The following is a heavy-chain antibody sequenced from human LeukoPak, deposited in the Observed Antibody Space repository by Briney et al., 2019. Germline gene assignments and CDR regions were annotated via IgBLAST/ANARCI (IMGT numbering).Heavy chain of an antibody. J-gene: IGHJ5*02. CDR2: ISGSGGST. CDR3: AKDRLGQLVRGHNWFDP. CDR1: GFTFSSYA. D-gene: IGHD6-13*01. V-gene: IGHV3-23*01. Sequence: PPGGSLRLSCAASGFTFSSYAMSWVRQAPGKGLEWVSAISGSGGSTYYADSVKGRFTISRDNSKNTLYLQMNSLRAEDTAVYYCAKDRLGQLVRGHNWFDPWGQGTLVTVSS.